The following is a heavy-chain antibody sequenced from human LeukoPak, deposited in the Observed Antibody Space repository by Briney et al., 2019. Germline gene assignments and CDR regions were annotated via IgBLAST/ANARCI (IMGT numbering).Heavy chain of an antibody. Sequence: ASVRVSCKASGYTFTNYYLHWVRQAPGHGLEWMAIINPSDGGTYYEQKLQGSVTVTRDTSTSTVYMELSSLRSEDTAVYYCARDTRTMTAVTRGQHYYYGLDVWGQGTTVTVSS. CDR2: INPSDGGT. J-gene: IGHJ6*02. CDR3: ARDTRTMTAVTRGQHYYYGLDV. D-gene: IGHD4-17*01. V-gene: IGHV1-46*01. CDR1: GYTFTNYY.